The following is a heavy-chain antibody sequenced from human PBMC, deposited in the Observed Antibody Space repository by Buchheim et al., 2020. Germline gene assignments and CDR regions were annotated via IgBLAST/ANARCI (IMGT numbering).Heavy chain of an antibody. CDR2: INPSGGST. CDR1: GYTFTSYY. J-gene: IGHJ6*03. Sequence: QVQLVQSGAEVKKPGASVKVSCKASGYTFTSYYMHWVRQAPGQGLEWMGIINPSGGSTSYAQKFQGRVTMTRDTSTSTVYMELSSLRSEDTAVYYCATTPGGFWGGYYTFHYYYMDVWGKGTT. D-gene: IGHD3-3*01. CDR3: ATTPGGFWGGYYTFHYYYMDV. V-gene: IGHV1-46*01.